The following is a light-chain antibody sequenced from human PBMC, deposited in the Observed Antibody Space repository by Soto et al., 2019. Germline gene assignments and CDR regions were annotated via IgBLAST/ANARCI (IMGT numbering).Light chain of an antibody. CDR1: SSDVGGYNY. V-gene: IGLV2-14*01. CDR3: SSYTSSSTFYV. J-gene: IGLJ1*01. Sequence: QSALTQPASVSGSPGQSITISCTGTSSDVGGYNYVSWYQQHPGKAPKLMIYDVSHRPSGVSNRFSGSKSGNTASLTISGLQAEDEADYYCSSYTSSSTFYVFGTWTKLTVL. CDR2: DVS.